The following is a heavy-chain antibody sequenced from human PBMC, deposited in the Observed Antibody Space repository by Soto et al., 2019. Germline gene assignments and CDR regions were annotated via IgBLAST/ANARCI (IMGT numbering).Heavy chain of an antibody. CDR3: ARAGDSSVGDAFDI. CDR2: INPNSGGT. Sequence: ASVKVSCKASGYTFTGYYMHWVRQAPGQGLEWMGWINPNSGGTNYAQKFQGRVTMTRDTSISTAYMELSRLRSDDTAVYYCARAGDSSVGDAFDIWGQGXMVTV. J-gene: IGHJ3*02. V-gene: IGHV1-2*02. CDR1: GYTFTGYY. D-gene: IGHD3-22*01.